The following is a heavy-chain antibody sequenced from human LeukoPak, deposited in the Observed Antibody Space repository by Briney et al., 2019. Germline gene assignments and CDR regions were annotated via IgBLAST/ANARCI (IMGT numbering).Heavy chain of an antibody. D-gene: IGHD5-24*01. CDR1: GGTFSSYA. CDR2: MTPIFGTA. CDR3: ARAGEMATALFDY. V-gene: IGHV1-69*05. Sequence: SVKVSCKASGGTFSSYAISWVRQAPGQGLEWMGGMTPIFGTANYAQKFQGRVTITTDESTSTAYMELCSLRSEDTAVYYCARAGEMATALFDYWGQGTLVTVSS. J-gene: IGHJ4*02.